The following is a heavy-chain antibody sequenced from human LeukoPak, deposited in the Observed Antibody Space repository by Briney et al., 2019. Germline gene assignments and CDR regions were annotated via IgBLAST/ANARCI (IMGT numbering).Heavy chain of an antibody. V-gene: IGHV3-48*03. J-gene: IGHJ6*02. CDR2: ISSSARTT. Sequence: PGGSLRLSCAASGFTFSSFEMNWVRQAPGKGQEWVSYISSSARTTYQADVTGRFTICRDNAKHSLYLQMNSLRAEYTAVYYCARDNYGSGTGMDVWGQGTTVTVSS. D-gene: IGHD3-10*01. CDR3: ARDNYGSGTGMDV. CDR1: GFTFSSFE.